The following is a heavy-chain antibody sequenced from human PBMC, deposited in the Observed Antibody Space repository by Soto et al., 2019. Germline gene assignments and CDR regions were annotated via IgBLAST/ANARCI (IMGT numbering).Heavy chain of an antibody. D-gene: IGHD4-17*01. CDR3: AIGIKYGDYSRWFDP. V-gene: IGHV1-8*01. CDR1: GYTFTSYD. Sequence: QVQLVQSGAEVKKPGASVKVSCKASGYTFTSYDINWVRQATGLGIEYLGWMNHNSGNTGYVKKFQGRVTMTRDSSISTASIELSSLRSEDTSVYYCAIGIKYGDYSRWFDPWGPGTLVTVSS. CDR2: MNHNSGNT. J-gene: IGHJ5*02.